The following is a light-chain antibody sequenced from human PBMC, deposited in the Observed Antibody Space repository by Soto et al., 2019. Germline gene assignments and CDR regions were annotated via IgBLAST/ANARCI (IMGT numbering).Light chain of an antibody. CDR2: GNS. Sequence: QLVLTQPPSVSGAPGQRVTISYTGSSSNIGANYDVHWYQQLPGTAPKLLIYGNSNRPSGVPDRFSGSKSGTSASLAITGLQAEDEADYYCQSYDSSLSGWVFGGGTKLTVL. CDR3: QSYDSSLSGWV. V-gene: IGLV1-40*01. J-gene: IGLJ3*02. CDR1: SSNIGANYD.